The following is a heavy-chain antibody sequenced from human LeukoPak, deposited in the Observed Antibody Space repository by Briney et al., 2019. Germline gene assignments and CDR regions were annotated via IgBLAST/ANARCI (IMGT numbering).Heavy chain of an antibody. CDR2: INPNSGGT. D-gene: IGHD3-10*01. J-gene: IGHJ5*02. V-gene: IGHV1-2*04. CDR3: ARGSITMVRGVISPNWFDP. CDR1: GYTFTGYY. Sequence: ASVKVSCKASGYTFTGYYKHWVRQAPGQGLEWMGWINPNSGGTNYAQKFQGWVTMTRDTSISTAYMELSRLRSDDTAVYYCARGSITMVRGVISPNWFDPWGQGTLVTVSS.